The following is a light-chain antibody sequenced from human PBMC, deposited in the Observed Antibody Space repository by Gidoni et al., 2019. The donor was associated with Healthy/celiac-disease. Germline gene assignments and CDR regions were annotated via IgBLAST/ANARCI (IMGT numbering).Light chain of an antibody. Sequence: QSVLTQPPSVSGAPGQRVTISCTGSSSNIGAGYAVHWYHQLPGTAPKLLIYGTSNRPSGVPDRFSGSKSGTSASLAITGLQAEDEADYYCQSYDSRLSGLYVFGTGTKVTVL. J-gene: IGLJ1*01. CDR2: GTS. V-gene: IGLV1-40*01. CDR3: QSYDSRLSGLYV. CDR1: SSNIGAGYA.